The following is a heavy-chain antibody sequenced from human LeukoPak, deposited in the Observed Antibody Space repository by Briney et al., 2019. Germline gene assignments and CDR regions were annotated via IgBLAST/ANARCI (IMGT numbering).Heavy chain of an antibody. Sequence: PLRSLRPSSAASRFTSSRDAMSTVPRAPGKGLEWVSSISGSAGYTYHADSVKGRFTMSRDNSKNTLYLQMHSLRADDTAVYYCARGAKSNAIDYWGQGTLVTVSS. CDR1: RFTSSRDA. V-gene: IGHV3-23*01. CDR2: ISGSAGYT. CDR3: ARGAKSNAIDY. J-gene: IGHJ4*02.